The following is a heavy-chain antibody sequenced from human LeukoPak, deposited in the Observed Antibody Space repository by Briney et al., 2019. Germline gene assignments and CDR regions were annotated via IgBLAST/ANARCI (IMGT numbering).Heavy chain of an antibody. Sequence: GGSLRLSCAASGFTFSTYSMNSVRQAPGKGLEWVSSISTSGHSIYYADSLKGRFTISRDNAKNSLYLQMNSLRAEDTAVYYCGREGHSGSWDLDYWGQGTLVTVSS. CDR1: GFTFSTYS. CDR2: ISTSGHSI. D-gene: IGHD1-26*01. CDR3: GREGHSGSWDLDY. V-gene: IGHV3-21*01. J-gene: IGHJ4*02.